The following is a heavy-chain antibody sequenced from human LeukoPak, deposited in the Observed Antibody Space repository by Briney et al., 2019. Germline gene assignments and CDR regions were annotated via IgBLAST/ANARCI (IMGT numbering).Heavy chain of an antibody. J-gene: IGHJ4*02. CDR2: IYYSGST. Sequence: SETLSLTCTVSGGSISSDYWSWVRQPPGKGLEWIGYIYYSGSTNYNPSLKSRVTISVDTSKNQFSLKLSSVTAADTAVYYCARGTTMIQWGQGALVTVSS. CDR1: GGSISSDY. CDR3: ARGTTMIQ. D-gene: IGHD3-22*01. V-gene: IGHV4-59*01.